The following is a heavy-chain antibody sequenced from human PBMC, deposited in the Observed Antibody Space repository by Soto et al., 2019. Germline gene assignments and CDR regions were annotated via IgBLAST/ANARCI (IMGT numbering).Heavy chain of an antibody. J-gene: IGHJ6*03. CDR2: IKSKTDGGTT. Sequence: GGSLRLSCAASGFTFSNAWMNWVRQAPGKGLEWVGRIKSKTDGGTTDYAAPVKGRFIISRDDSKNTLYLQMNSLKTEDTAVYYCTTDGVIRTYHDILTGYYVSYYMDVWGKGTTVTVSS. D-gene: IGHD3-9*01. CDR1: GFTFSNAW. CDR3: TTDGVIRTYHDILTGYYVSYYMDV. V-gene: IGHV3-15*01.